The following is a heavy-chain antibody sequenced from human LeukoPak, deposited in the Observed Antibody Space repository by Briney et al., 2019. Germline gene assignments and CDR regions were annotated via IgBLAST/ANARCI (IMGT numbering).Heavy chain of an antibody. CDR3: ARAHDSSGYYRDY. J-gene: IGHJ4*02. CDR1: GFTFDDYA. V-gene: IGHV3-43*02. CDR2: ISGDGGTT. Sequence: GGSLRLSCAASGFTFDDYAMHWVRQAPGKGLEWVSLISGDGGTTYYADSVKGRFTISRDNAKNSLYLQMNSLRDEDTAVYYCARAHDSSGYYRDYWGQGTLVTVSS. D-gene: IGHD3-22*01.